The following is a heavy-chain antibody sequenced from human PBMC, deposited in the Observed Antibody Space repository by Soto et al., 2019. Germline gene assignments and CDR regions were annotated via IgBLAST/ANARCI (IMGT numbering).Heavy chain of an antibody. V-gene: IGHV1-69*01. CDR2: IIPIFGTA. CDR1: GGTFSSYA. Sequence: QVQLVQSGAELKKPGSSVKVSCKASGGTFSSYAISWGRQAPGQGLEWMGGIIPIFGTANYAQKFQGRVTITADESTSTAYMELSSLRSEDTAVYYCARFGKLWIIGDENWFDPWGQGTLVTVSS. CDR3: ARFGKLWIIGDENWFDP. J-gene: IGHJ5*02. D-gene: IGHD5-18*01.